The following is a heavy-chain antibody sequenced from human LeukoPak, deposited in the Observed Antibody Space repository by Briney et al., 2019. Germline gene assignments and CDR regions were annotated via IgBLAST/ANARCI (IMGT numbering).Heavy chain of an antibody. J-gene: IGHJ4*02. D-gene: IGHD2-2*01. V-gene: IGHV3-15*01. CDR3: TRGYCSSTSCHPFDY. CDR1: GFTFSSYA. CDR2: IKSKTDGGTT. Sequence: GGSLRLSCAASGFTFSSYAMSWVRQAPGKGLEWVGRIKSKTDGGTTDYAAPVKGRFTISRDDSKNTLYVQMNSLKTEDTAVYYCTRGYCSSTSCHPFDYWGQGTLVTVSS.